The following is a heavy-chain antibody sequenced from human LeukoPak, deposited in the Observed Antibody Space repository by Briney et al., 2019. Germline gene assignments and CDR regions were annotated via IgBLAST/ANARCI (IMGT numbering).Heavy chain of an antibody. V-gene: IGHV3-21*01. CDR2: ISSSSSYI. D-gene: IGHD3-10*01. Sequence: GGSLRLSCAASGFTFSSYSMNWVRQAPGKGLEWVSSISSSSSYIYHADSVKGRFTISRDNAKNSLYLQMNSLRAEDTAVYYCARGLRAEDAFDIWGQGTMVTVSS. J-gene: IGHJ3*02. CDR3: ARGLRAEDAFDI. CDR1: GFTFSSYS.